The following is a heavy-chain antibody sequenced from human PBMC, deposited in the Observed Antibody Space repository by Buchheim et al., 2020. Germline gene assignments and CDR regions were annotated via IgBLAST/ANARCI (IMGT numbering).Heavy chain of an antibody. CDR1: GFTFRSYA. CDR3: AKDPDPVYCSGGSCYAN. CDR2: ISGSGGTT. Sequence: EVQLLESGGGFVQPGGSLRLSCAASGFTFRSYAMSWVRQAPGRGLDWVSVISGSGGTTYYADSVKGRFTISRDNSKNQLHLQMNSLRVEDTALYYGAKDPDPVYCSGGSCYANWGEGT. V-gene: IGHV3-23*01. J-gene: IGHJ4*02. D-gene: IGHD2-15*01.